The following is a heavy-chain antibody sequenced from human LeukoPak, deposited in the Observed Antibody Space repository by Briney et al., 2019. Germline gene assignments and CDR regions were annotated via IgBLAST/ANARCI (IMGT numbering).Heavy chain of an antibody. CDR2: IYYSGNT. D-gene: IGHD4-17*01. CDR1: GGSISSGSYY. CDR3: ARRFYGDYFDY. V-gene: IGHV4-39*07. J-gene: IGHJ4*02. Sequence: SQTLSLTCTVSGGSISSGSYYWSWIRQPPGKGLEWIGSIYYSGNTYYNPSLKSRVVISIDTSKNQFSLKLSSVTAADTAVYYCARRFYGDYFDYWGQGTLVTVSS.